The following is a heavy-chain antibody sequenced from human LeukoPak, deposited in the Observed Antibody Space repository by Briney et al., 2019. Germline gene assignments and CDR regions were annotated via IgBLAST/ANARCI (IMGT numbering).Heavy chain of an antibody. Sequence: GGSLRLSCAASGFTFSSYGMHWVRQAPGKGLEWVAFIRYDGSNKYYADSVKGRFTISRDNSKNTLYLQMNSLRSEDTAVYYCARSRRGSGSRDYYYYYMDVWGKGTTVTVSS. CDR2: IRYDGSNK. V-gene: IGHV3-30*02. D-gene: IGHD3-10*01. J-gene: IGHJ6*03. CDR1: GFTFSSYG. CDR3: ARSRRGSGSRDYYYYYMDV.